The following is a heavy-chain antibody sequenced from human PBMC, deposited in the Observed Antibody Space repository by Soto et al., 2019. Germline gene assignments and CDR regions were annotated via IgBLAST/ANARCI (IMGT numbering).Heavy chain of an antibody. CDR3: AKVGYDTFGYYLRSFDC. V-gene: IGHV3-48*02. CDR1: GFTFSSYS. J-gene: IGHJ4*02. Sequence: GGSLRLSCAASGFTFSSYSMNWVRQAPGKGLEWVSYISSSSSTIYYADSVKGRFTISRDNAKNSLYLQMNSLRDEDTAVYYCAKVGYDTFGYYLRSFDCWGQGTLVTVSS. D-gene: IGHD3-3*01. CDR2: ISSSSSTI.